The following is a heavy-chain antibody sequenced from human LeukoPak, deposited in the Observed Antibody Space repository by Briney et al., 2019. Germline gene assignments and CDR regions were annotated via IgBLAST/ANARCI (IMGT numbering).Heavy chain of an antibody. CDR2: ISTNTVNP. J-gene: IGHJ5*02. D-gene: IGHD3-22*01. Sequence: ISTNTVNPTYAQLFTVRFVFSLDTSVSTAYLQISSLKAEDTAVYYCARSLPITMIVVDPWGQGTLVTVSS. V-gene: IGHV7-4-1*02. CDR3: ARSLPITMIVVDP.